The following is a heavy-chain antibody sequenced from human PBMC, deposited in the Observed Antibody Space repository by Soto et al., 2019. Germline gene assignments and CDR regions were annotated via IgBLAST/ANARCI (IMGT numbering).Heavy chain of an antibody. Sequence: QVQLQESGPGLVKPSGTLSLTCAVSGGSISSSNWWSWVRQPPGKGLEWIGESYHSGSTNYNPSLKSRVTISVDKSKNQFSLKLSSVTAADTAVYYCARVRRYCSGGSCYALDYWGQGTLGTVSS. V-gene: IGHV4-4*02. D-gene: IGHD2-15*01. CDR3: ARVRRYCSGGSCYALDY. CDR1: GGSISSSNW. J-gene: IGHJ4*02. CDR2: SYHSGST.